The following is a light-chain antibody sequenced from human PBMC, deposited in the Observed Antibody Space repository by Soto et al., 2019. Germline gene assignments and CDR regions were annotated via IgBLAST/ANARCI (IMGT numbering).Light chain of an antibody. V-gene: IGKV3-15*01. CDR3: QQYNNWPPLT. Sequence: EIVMTQSPATLSVSPGDRAVLSCRASHSVDSNLAWYQQKPGQSPRLIIYGASTRATGIPARFSGSGSGTEFTFTISSLQSEDFAVYYCQQYNNWPPLTFGGGTKVEIK. CDR2: GAS. J-gene: IGKJ4*01. CDR1: HSVDSN.